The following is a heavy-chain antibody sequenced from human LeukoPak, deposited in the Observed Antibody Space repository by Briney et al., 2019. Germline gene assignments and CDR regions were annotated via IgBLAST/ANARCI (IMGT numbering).Heavy chain of an antibody. CDR1: GFTFSSYE. D-gene: IGHD1-20*01. Sequence: GGSLRLSCAASGFTFSSYEMNWVRQAPGKGLEWISYISSSGRTIYYADSVKGRFTISRDNAKNSLYLQMNSLRVEETAVYYCARGSLTGEYGMDVWGQGTTVTVSS. CDR2: ISSSGRTI. CDR3: ARGSLTGEYGMDV. J-gene: IGHJ6*02. V-gene: IGHV3-48*03.